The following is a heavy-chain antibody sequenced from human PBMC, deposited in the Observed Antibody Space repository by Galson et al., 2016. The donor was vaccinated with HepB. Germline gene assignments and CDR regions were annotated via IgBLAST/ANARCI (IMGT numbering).Heavy chain of an antibody. CDR3: VRDQVIAGRQPGAFDI. CDR1: GFTFSSYV. D-gene: IGHD6-6*01. V-gene: IGHV3-33*05. CDR2: ISYDGSNK. J-gene: IGHJ3*02. Sequence: SLRLSCAASGFTFSSYVIHWVRQAPGKGLEWVTVISYDGSNKDYADSVRGRFTISRDNSKNTLYLQMNSLRVEDTAVYYCVRDQVIAGRQPGAFDIWGQGTLVTVSS.